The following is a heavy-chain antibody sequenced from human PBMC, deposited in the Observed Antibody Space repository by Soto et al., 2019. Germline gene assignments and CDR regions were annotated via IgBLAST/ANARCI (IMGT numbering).Heavy chain of an antibody. CDR3: AILNAASGSY. CDR2: IDAGGGST. V-gene: IGHV3-23*01. Sequence: EVQLLESGGGLVQPGGSLRLSCTASGFTFSNLAITWVLQAPGKGLEWVSTIDAGGGSTHYADSVKGRFTISRDNSKNTLYLQMNSLRAEDTAVYYCAILNAASGSYWGQGSLITVSS. J-gene: IGHJ4*02. D-gene: IGHD6-25*01. CDR1: GFTFSNLA.